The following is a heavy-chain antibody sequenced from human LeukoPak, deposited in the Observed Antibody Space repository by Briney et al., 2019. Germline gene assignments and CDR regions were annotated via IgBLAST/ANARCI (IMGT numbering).Heavy chain of an antibody. D-gene: IGHD6-13*01. CDR1: RFTFNNYV. V-gene: IGHV3-30*18. J-gene: IGHJ4*03. CDR3: AKDPRRYSRTGGYFDY. Sequence: SGGSLTHSCAASRFTFNNYVMHWVRPAPGKGPEGVAAISYDGSDKYYADSVKGRFTISRDNSKNTLYLQMNSLRAEDTAVYYCAKDPRRYSRTGGYFDYWGQGTLVTVSS. CDR2: ISYDGSDK.